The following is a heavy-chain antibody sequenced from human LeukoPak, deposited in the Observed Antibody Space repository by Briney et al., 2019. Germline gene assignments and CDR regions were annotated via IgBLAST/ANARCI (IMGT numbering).Heavy chain of an antibody. J-gene: IGHJ4*02. CDR2: IDYSGST. D-gene: IGHD3-22*01. CDR1: GGSIISTTYY. CDR3: ARRDSSGYSFDY. V-gene: IGHV4-39*01. Sequence: PSETLSLTCTVSGGSIISTTYYWGWIRQPPGEGLEWIGSIDYSGSTYYNPSLKSRVTISVDTSKNQFSLKLSSVTASDTAVYYCARRDSSGYSFDYWGQGTLVTVSS.